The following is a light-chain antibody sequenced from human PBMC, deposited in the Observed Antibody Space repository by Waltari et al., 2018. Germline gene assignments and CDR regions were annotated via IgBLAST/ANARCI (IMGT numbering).Light chain of an antibody. CDR1: QSLLDSSNNKNY. V-gene: IGKV4-1*01. CDR3: QQYYSSPQT. CDR2: WAS. Sequence: DIVMTQSPDSLAVSLGERATIKCKSSQSLLDSSNNKNYLAWYQRKPGQPPKMVIYWASTRESGVPDRFSGSGSGTDFTLTISSLQAEDVAVYYCQQYYSSPQTFGQGTKVEIE. J-gene: IGKJ1*01.